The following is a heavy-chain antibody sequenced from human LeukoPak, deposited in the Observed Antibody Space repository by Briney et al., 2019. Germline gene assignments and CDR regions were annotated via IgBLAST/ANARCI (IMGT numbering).Heavy chain of an antibody. V-gene: IGHV4-61*02. D-gene: IGHD2-2*01. Sequence: SQTLSLTCTVSGGSISSGSYYWSWIRQPAGKGLEWIGRIYTSGSTNYNPSLKSRVTISVDTSKNQFSLKLSSVTAADTAVYYCARGGTSFFYYYYGMDVWGQGTTVTVSS. CDR1: GGSISSGSYY. CDR3: ARGGTSFFYYYYGMDV. J-gene: IGHJ6*02. CDR2: IYTSGST.